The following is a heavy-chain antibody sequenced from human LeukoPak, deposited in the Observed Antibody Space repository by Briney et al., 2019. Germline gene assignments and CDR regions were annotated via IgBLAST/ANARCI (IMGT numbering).Heavy chain of an antibody. CDR2: IYTSGST. D-gene: IGHD3-22*01. Sequence: SETLSLTCTVCGGSISSYYWSWIRQPAGKGLEWIGRIYTSGSTNYNPSLKSRVTMSVDTSKNQFSLKLSSVTAADTAVYYCARDVKYDSSGYYYFDYWGQGTLVTVSS. V-gene: IGHV4-4*07. CDR1: GGSISSYY. CDR3: ARDVKYDSSGYYYFDY. J-gene: IGHJ4*02.